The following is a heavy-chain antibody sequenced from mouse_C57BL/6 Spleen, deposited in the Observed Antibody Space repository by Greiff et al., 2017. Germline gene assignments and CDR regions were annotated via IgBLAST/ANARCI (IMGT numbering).Heavy chain of an antibody. CDR1: GFTFSDAW. V-gene: IGHV6-6*01. J-gene: IGHJ2*01. CDR3: TRQEYYYGNYFDY. Sequence: EVMLVESGGGLVQPGGSMKLSCAASGFTFSDAWMDWVRQSPEKGLEWVAEIRNKANNHATYYAESVKGRFTISRDDSKSSVYLQMNSLRAEDTGIYYCTRQEYYYGNYFDYWGQGTTLTVSS. CDR2: IRNKANNHAT. D-gene: IGHD2-1*01.